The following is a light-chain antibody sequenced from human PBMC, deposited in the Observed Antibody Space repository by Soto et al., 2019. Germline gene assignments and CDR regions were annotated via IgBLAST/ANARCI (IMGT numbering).Light chain of an antibody. CDR3: SSYTCSSTLLYV. Sequence: QSALTQPASVSGSPGQSITISCTGTSSDVGGYNYVSWYQQHPGKAPKLMIYDVSNRPSGVSNRFSGSKSGNTASLTISGFQAEDEADYYCSSYTCSSTLLYVFGTGTKLTVL. CDR1: SSDVGGYNY. CDR2: DVS. V-gene: IGLV2-14*01. J-gene: IGLJ1*01.